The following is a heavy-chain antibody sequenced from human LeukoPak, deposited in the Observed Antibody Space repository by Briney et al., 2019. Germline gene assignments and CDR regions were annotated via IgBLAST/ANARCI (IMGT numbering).Heavy chain of an antibody. Sequence: GGSLRPXCXAXGXTFSSYSMNWVXQAPGKGLEWVSYISSSSSTIYYADSVKGRFTISRDNAKNSLYLQMNRLRAEDTAVYYCARDKPRITMVRGVINPIDYWGQGTLVTVSS. CDR1: GXTFSSYS. V-gene: IGHV3-48*01. D-gene: IGHD3-10*01. CDR2: ISSSSSTI. J-gene: IGHJ4*02. CDR3: ARDKPRITMVRGVINPIDY.